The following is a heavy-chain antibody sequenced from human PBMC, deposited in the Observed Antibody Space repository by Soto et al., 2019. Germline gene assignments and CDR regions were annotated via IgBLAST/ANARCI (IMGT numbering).Heavy chain of an antibody. Sequence: PSETLSLTCTVSGGSVSSTSYYWTWIRQPPGKGLEWIGYIHYSGSTNYNPSLQSRVTISVDTSKNHFSLELTSVTAAATAVYYCARGWEHLYFDYWGQGALVTVSS. CDR1: GGSVSSTSYY. D-gene: IGHD1-26*01. CDR2: IHYSGST. V-gene: IGHV4-61*01. CDR3: ARGWEHLYFDY. J-gene: IGHJ4*02.